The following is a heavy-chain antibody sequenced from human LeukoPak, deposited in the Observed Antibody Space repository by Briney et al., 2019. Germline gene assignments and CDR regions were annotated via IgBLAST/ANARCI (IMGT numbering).Heavy chain of an antibody. V-gene: IGHV3-21*01. CDR2: IISSSSYI. D-gene: IGHD2-2*01. J-gene: IGHJ6*03. Sequence: PGGSLRLSCAASGFTFSSYRMHWVRQAPGKGLEWVSSIISSSSYIYYADSVKGRFTISRDNAKNSLYLQMNSLRAEDTAVYYCARVGTSTTSNHYYYYYMDVWGKGTTVTVSS. CDR3: ARVGTSTTSNHYYYYYMDV. CDR1: GFTFSSYR.